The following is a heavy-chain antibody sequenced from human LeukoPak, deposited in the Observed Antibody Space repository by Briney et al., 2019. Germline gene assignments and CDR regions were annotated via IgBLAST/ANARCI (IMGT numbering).Heavy chain of an antibody. D-gene: IGHD2-21*01. CDR2: ISGSGGST. CDR3: AKASIPGGGYYYYMDV. V-gene: IGHV3-23*01. Sequence: GGSLRLSCAASGFTFSSYAMSWVRQAPGKGLEWVSAISGSGGSTYYADSVKGRFTISRDNSKNTLYLQMNSQRAEETAVYYCAKASIPGGGYYYYMDVWGKGTTVTVSS. J-gene: IGHJ6*03. CDR1: GFTFSSYA.